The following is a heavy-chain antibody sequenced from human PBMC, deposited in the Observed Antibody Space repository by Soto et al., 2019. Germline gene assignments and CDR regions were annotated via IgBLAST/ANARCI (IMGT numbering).Heavy chain of an antibody. J-gene: IGHJ4*02. D-gene: IGHD3-22*01. CDR1: GGSISSGGYY. CDR3: AADSSGYGYYFDY. V-gene: IGHV4-31*03. Sequence: QVQLQESGPGLVKPSQTLSLTCTVSGGSISSGGYYWSWIRQHPGKGLEWIGYIYYSGSTYYNPSLKSRVTISVDTSKNQFSLRLSSVTAADTAVYYCAADSSGYGYYFDYWGQGTLVTVSS. CDR2: IYYSGST.